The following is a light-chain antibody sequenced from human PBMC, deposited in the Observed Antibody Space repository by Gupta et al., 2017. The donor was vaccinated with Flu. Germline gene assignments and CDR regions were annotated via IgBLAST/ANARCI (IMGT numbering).Light chain of an antibody. V-gene: IGKV1-5*03. CDR2: TSS. CDR1: W. Sequence: WLAWYTQKPRKDPHLLIYTSSCLESGIPSRIRGRGSGTAFTLSLRGLQPEDSATYYCQQSDTYLATFGQRTKLEIK. CDR3: QQSDTYLAT. J-gene: IGKJ2*01.